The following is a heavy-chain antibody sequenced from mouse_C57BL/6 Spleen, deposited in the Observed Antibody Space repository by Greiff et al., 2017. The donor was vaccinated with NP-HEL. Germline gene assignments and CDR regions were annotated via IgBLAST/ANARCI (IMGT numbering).Heavy chain of an antibody. CDR1: GFTFSSYA. D-gene: IGHD2-4*01. CDR2: ISSGGDYI. CDR3: TRDSGDYERFAY. V-gene: IGHV5-9-1*02. J-gene: IGHJ3*01. Sequence: DVQLVESGEGLVKPGGSLKLSCAASGFTFSSYAMSWVRQTPEKRLEWVAYISSGGDYIYYADTVKGRFTISRDNARNTLYLQMSSLKSEDTAMYYCTRDSGDYERFAYWGQGTLVTVSA.